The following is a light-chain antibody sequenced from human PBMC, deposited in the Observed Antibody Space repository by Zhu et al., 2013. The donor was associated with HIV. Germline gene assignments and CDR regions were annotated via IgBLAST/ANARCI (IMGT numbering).Light chain of an antibody. CDR3: QQYHSYPYS. V-gene: IGKV1-5*03. CDR1: QSISTW. CDR2: KAS. J-gene: IGKJ2*03. Sequence: DIQLTQSPSVLSASVGDRVTITCRASQSISTWLAWYQQKPGKAPKLLIYKASTLESGVPSRFSGSGSGTEFTLSISSLQADDFAAYYCQQYHSYPYSFGQGTKLQIK.